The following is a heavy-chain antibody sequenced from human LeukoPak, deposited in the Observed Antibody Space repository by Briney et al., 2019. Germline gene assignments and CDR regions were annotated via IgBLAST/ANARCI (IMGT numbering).Heavy chain of an antibody. Sequence: SETLSLTCTVSGGSISRYYWSWIRPPPGKGLEWVGDIYYSGGTHYKPSLKSRVTISVDTSKNQFSLKLSAVTAAGTAVYYCARLTSSSWYERTKWFDPWGQRALGTVSS. CDR3: ARLTSSSWYERTKWFDP. J-gene: IGHJ5*02. V-gene: IGHV4-59*01. CDR1: GGSISRYY. D-gene: IGHD6-13*01. CDR2: IYYSGGT.